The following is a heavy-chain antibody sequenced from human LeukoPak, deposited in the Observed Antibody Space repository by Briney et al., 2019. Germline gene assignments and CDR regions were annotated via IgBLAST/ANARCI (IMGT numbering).Heavy chain of an antibody. V-gene: IGHV4-39*01. D-gene: IGHD6-19*01. J-gene: IGHJ4*02. CDR2: IYYSGST. CDR3: ARRRAVAGTRYFDY. CDR1: GDSINNNNYY. Sequence: KSSETLPLTCTVSGDSINNNNYYWGWIRQPPGKGLEWIGSIYYSGSTYYNPSLKSRVTISVDTSKNQFSLKLSSVTAADTAVYYCARRRAVAGTRYFDYWGQGTLVTVSS.